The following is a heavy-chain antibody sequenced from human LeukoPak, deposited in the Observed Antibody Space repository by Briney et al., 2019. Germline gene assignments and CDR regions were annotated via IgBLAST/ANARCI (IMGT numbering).Heavy chain of an antibody. CDR2: ISSNGGST. D-gene: IGHD6-13*01. V-gene: IGHV3-64*01. J-gene: IGHJ4*02. CDR1: GSTFSSYS. CDR3: VRSRQQLLGYYDY. Sequence: GGSLRLSCAASGSTFSSYSMHWVRQAPGKGLEYVSAISSNGGSTSYANSVKGGFTISRDNSKNTLYLQMGSLRAEDMAVYYCVRSRQQLLGYYDYWGQGTLVTVSS.